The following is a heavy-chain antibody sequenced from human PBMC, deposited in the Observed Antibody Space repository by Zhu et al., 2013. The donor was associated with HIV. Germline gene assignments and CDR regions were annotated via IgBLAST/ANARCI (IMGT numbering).Heavy chain of an antibody. Sequence: QVQLQESGPGLVKPSQTLSLTCTVSGASIGMGGYYWSWIRQHPGKGLEWIGYIYDRVTTYYNPSLKSRVTMSVDSSRKHFSLNLTSVTAADSAVYYCAMDAGVRFNGGGVDVWGQGTTVIV. J-gene: IGHJ6*02. V-gene: IGHV4-31*03. CDR2: IYDRVTT. CDR3: AMDAGVRFNGGGVDV. D-gene: IGHD3-3*01. CDR1: GASIGMGGYY.